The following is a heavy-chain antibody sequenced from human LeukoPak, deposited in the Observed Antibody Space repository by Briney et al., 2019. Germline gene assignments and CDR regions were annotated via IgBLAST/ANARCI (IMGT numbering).Heavy chain of an antibody. J-gene: IGHJ4*02. CDR1: GFTFSKYW. V-gene: IGHV3-74*01. D-gene: IGHD6-19*01. CDR3: ATKQWLAPPPDS. Sequence: PGGSLRLSCAASGFTFSKYWMLWVRHAPGKGLESVSRINTDGTDTTYAHSVKGRFTVSRDNADNTMFLQMNSVRDEDTAVYYCATKQWLAPPPDSWGQGTPVTVSS. CDR2: INTDGTDT.